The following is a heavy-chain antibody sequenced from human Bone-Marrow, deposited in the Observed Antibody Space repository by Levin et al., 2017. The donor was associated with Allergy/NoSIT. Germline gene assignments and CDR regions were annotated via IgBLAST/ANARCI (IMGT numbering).Heavy chain of an antibody. D-gene: IGHD1-26*01. Sequence: SETLSLTCAVSGGSISSHTWWSWVRQPPGKGLEWIGEIYHTGTTNYNPSLKSRVTISVDKSKNPFSLQLTSVTAADTAVSYCASRIGTPMNPPNWGQGTLVTVSS. CDR3: ASRIGTPMNPPN. CDR2: IYHTGTT. V-gene: IGHV4-4*02. CDR1: GGSISSHTW. J-gene: IGHJ4*02.